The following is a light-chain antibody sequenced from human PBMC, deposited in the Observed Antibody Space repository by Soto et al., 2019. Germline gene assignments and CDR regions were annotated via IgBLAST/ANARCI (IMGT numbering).Light chain of an antibody. V-gene: IGKV1-5*03. CDR1: QSITTR. Sequence: DIYMTQCAPALTAYVGERVAITCRATQSITTRFAWYQQRPGKAPKLLIYRASSLGSRVPSRFSGCVSGTEFTLTISALQPDDFATNHCQQYNSYPLPFGHGTRLEIK. J-gene: IGKJ5*01. CDR3: QQYNSYPLP. CDR2: RAS.